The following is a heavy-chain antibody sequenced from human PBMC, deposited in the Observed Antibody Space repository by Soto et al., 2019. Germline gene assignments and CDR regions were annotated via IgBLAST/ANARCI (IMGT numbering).Heavy chain of an antibody. CDR3: ARASQQWLGYYYYGMDV. D-gene: IGHD6-19*01. CDR1: GGTFSSYA. J-gene: IGHJ6*02. Sequence: QVQLVQSGAEVKKPGSSVKVSCKASGGTFSSYAISWVRQAPGQGLEWMGGIIPIFGTANYAQKFQGRVTITADKSTRTAYMELSSLRSEDTAVYYCARASQQWLGYYYYGMDVWGQGTTVTVSS. CDR2: IIPIFGTA. V-gene: IGHV1-69*06.